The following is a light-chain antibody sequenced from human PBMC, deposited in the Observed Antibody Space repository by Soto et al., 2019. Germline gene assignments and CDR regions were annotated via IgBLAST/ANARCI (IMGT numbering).Light chain of an antibody. V-gene: IGKV2-28*01. Sequence: ILVTQSPLSLSFTPGEPASISFRSXQNLLHIDGYNYLDWYLQKPGQSPQLLIYLGSSRASGVPDRFSGSGSGTDFTLTISRVEAEDVGFYYCMQALQAPLTFGQGTKVDIK. CDR2: LGS. J-gene: IGKJ1*01. CDR3: MQALQAPLT. CDR1: QNLLHIDGYNY.